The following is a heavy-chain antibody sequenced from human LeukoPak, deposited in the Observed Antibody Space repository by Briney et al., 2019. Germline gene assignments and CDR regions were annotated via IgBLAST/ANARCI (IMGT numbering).Heavy chain of an antibody. CDR2: INPNSGGT. Sequence: ASVKVSCKASGYTFTSYGISWVRQAPGQGLEWMGWINPNSGGTNYAQKFQGWVTMTRDTSISTAYMELSRLRSDDTAVYYCARSKRGDYDILTGYYLDYWGQGTLVTVSS. D-gene: IGHD3-9*01. J-gene: IGHJ4*02. CDR3: ARSKRGDYDILTGYYLDY. CDR1: GYTFTSYG. V-gene: IGHV1-2*04.